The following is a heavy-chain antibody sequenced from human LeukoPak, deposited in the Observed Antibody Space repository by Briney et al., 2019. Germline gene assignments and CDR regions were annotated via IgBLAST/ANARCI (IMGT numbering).Heavy chain of an antibody. CDR1: GGSFSGYY. CDR3: AEFGSLDAFDI. J-gene: IGHJ3*02. D-gene: IGHD3-10*01. CDR2: INHSGST. Sequence: SSETLSLTCAVYGGSFSGYYWSWIRQPPGKGLEWIGEINHSGSTNYNPSLKSRVTISVDTSKNQFSLKLSSVTAADTAVYYCAEFGSLDAFDIWGQGTMVTVSS. V-gene: IGHV4-34*01.